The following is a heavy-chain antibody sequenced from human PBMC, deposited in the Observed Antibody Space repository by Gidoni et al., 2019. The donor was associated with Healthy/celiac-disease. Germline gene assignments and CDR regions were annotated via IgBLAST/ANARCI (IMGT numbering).Heavy chain of an antibody. Sequence: QVQLVQSGAEVKKPGASVKVSCKASGYTFTSYAMHWVRQAPGQRLEWMGWINAGNGNTKYSQKFQGRVTITRDTSASTAYMELSSLRSEDTAVYYCARGVGETTAYYYYYGMDVWGQGTTVTVSS. CDR2: INAGNGNT. CDR3: ARGVGETTAYYYYYGMDV. D-gene: IGHD3-10*01. J-gene: IGHJ6*02. CDR1: GYTFTSYA. V-gene: IGHV1-3*01.